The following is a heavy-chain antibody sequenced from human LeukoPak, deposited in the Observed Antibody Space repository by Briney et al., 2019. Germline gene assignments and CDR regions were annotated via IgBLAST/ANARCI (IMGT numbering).Heavy chain of an antibody. CDR3: ARDESSYSSSWHRFFDY. J-gene: IGHJ4*02. Sequence: SLRLSCAASGFTFRGYAMHWVRQAPGKGLEWVSDISSDGTNQHYADSVKGRFTISRDNSQNTLFLQMNSLRVEDMGVYYCARDESSYSSSWHRFFDYWGQGTLVTVSA. CDR2: ISSDGTNQ. D-gene: IGHD6-13*01. CDR1: GFTFRGYA. V-gene: IGHV3-30*04.